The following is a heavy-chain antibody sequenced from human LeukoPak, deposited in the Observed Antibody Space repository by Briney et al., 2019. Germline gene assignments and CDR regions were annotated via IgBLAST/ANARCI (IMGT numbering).Heavy chain of an antibody. CDR3: AREGDFCTSTSCYSWFDP. Sequence: ASVKVSCKASGYTFTSYGISWVRQAPGQGLEWMGWISAKNGNTNYAQKVQGRVTMTTDTSTSTAYMELRSLRSDDTAVYYCAREGDFCTSTSCYSWFDPWGQGTLVTVSS. CDR1: GYTFTSYG. D-gene: IGHD2-2*01. CDR2: ISAKNGNT. V-gene: IGHV1-18*01. J-gene: IGHJ5*02.